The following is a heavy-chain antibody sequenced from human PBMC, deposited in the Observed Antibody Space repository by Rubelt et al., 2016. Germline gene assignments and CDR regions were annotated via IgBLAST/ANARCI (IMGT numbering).Heavy chain of an antibody. CDR3: AGSDSGSGHDY. CDR2: ITSSSVI. D-gene: IGHD5-12*01. J-gene: IGHJ4*02. Sequence: EVQLVESGGGLVKPGGSLRLSCAASGFSFSIYGMNWVRQAPGKGLEWVSYITSSSVIYYADSVKGRFTISRDNSKNTVSRQMNGRRPEDTAIYYCAGSDSGSGHDYWGQGALVTVSS. CDR1: GFSFSIYG. V-gene: IGHV3-21*05.